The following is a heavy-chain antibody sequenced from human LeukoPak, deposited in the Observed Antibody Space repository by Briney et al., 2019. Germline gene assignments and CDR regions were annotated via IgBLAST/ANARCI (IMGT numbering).Heavy chain of an antibody. CDR1: GFSFSNYY. D-gene: IGHD3-16*02. J-gene: IGHJ4*02. CDR3: TRERRGSYHAFDY. Sequence: GGSLRLSCASSGFSFSNYYMSWVRQAPGKGLEWISYITTSGSSTNYADSVKGRFTISRNNAKNSVVLQMNSLRTEDTSVYYCTRERRGSYHAFDYWGQGTLVTVSS. CDR2: ITTSGSST. V-gene: IGHV3-11*01.